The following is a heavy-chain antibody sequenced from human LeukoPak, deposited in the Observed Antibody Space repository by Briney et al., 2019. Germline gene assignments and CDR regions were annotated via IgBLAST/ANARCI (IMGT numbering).Heavy chain of an antibody. CDR1: GGSFSGYY. CDR3: ARASSGYHLDY. CDR2: INHSGST. V-gene: IGHV4-34*01. J-gene: IGHJ4*02. D-gene: IGHD3-22*01. Sequence: SETLSLTCAVYGGSFSGYYWSWIRQPPGKGLGWIGEINHSGSTNYNPSLKSRVTISVDTSKNQFSLKLTSVTAADTAVYYCARASSGYHLDYWGQGTLVTVSS.